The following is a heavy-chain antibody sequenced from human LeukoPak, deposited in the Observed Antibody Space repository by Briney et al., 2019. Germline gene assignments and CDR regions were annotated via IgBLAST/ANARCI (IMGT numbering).Heavy chain of an antibody. D-gene: IGHD1-14*01. CDR2: ISYDGSNK. CDR3: AKGLGAVTAPSY. V-gene: IGHV3-30*18. Sequence: GGSLRLSCAASGFTFSSYGMHWVRQAPGKGLEWVAVISYDGSNKYYADSVKGRFTISRDNSKNTLYLQMNSLRAEDTAVYYCAKGLGAVTAPSYWGQGTLVTVSS. J-gene: IGHJ4*02. CDR1: GFTFSSYG.